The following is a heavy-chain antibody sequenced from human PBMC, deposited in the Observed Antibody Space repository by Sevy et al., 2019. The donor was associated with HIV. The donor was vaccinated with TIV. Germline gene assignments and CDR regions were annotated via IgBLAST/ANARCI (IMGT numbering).Heavy chain of an antibody. CDR3: AKDDLGSIDY. V-gene: IGHV3-30-3*02. Sequence: GSLRLSCAASGFIFSTSPMHWVRQAPGKGLECVAILSYDDSDENYADSVKGRFTISRDNSKNTLYLQMNSLRTEDTAAYYCAKDDLGSIDYWGQGTLVTVSS. J-gene: IGHJ4*02. CDR2: LSYDDSDE. D-gene: IGHD3-10*01. CDR1: GFIFSTSP.